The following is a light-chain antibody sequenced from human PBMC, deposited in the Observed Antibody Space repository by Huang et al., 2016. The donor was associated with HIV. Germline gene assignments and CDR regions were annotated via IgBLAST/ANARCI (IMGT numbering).Light chain of an antibody. CDR1: QSISTF. Sequence: DIQMTQSPSSLSASVGDRVTITCRASQSISTFLNWYQQRPGTAPKLLIHAASRLQSGVPSRFSGTGSGTHFTLTISSLQPEDFATYYCRQSSSAPLTFGGGTKVEIK. V-gene: IGKV1-39*01. CDR2: AAS. J-gene: IGKJ4*01. CDR3: RQSSSAPLT.